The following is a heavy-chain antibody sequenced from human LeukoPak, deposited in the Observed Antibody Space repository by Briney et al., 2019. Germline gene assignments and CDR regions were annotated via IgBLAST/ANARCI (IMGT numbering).Heavy chain of an antibody. J-gene: IGHJ6*02. Sequence: GGSLRLSCAASGFTFSNHAMSWGRQAPGKGLEGVSAIRCGGGDSYYVDSVKGRFTISRDKSKNTVDLQMNSLSAEDTAVYYCAGGDDWFLQDHYFYYGMDVWGQGTTVTVSS. CDR3: AGGDDWFLQDHYFYYGMDV. CDR2: IRCGGGDS. CDR1: GFTFSNHA. V-gene: IGHV3-23*01. D-gene: IGHD3-9*01.